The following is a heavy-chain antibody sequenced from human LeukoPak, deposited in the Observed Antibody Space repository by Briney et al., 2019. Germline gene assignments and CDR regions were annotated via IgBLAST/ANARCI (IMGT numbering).Heavy chain of an antibody. Sequence: KPSETLSLTCTVSGGSISSYYWSWIRQPPGKGLEWIGYIYYSGGTNYNPSLKSRVTISVDTSKNQFSLKLSSVTAADTAVYYCAGVPVNSSSWFGDAFDIWGQGTMVTVSS. CDR1: GGSISSYY. D-gene: IGHD6-13*01. J-gene: IGHJ3*02. V-gene: IGHV4-59*01. CDR2: IYYSGGT. CDR3: AGVPVNSSSWFGDAFDI.